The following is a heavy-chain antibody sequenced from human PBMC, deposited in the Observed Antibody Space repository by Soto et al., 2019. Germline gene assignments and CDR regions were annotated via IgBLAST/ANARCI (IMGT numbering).Heavy chain of an antibody. CDR3: AREGSYSAYHCAHGIQLWSCDF. Sequence: SETLSLTGTVAAGSINTFYWSWVRQRDGKGLERIGRILSSGSTSFNPSLESRVAMSVDTSKYHFSLTLSSVTAADMDVYYCAREGSYSAYHCAHGIQLWSCDFWGQRALVIVSS. CDR2: ILSSGST. V-gene: IGHV4-4*07. CDR1: AGSINTFY. J-gene: IGHJ4*02. D-gene: IGHD5-12*01.